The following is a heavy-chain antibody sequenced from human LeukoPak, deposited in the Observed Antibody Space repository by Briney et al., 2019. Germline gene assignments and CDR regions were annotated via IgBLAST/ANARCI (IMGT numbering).Heavy chain of an antibody. Sequence: GGSLRLSCAVSGFTFSSYSMNCVRQAPGKGLEWVSSISSSSSNIYYADSVKGRFTISRDNAKKSLYLQMNSLRVEDTAVYYCAKVRVRWELPPHDCWGQGTLVTVSS. D-gene: IGHD2-15*01. V-gene: IGHV3-21*04. CDR2: ISSSSSNI. CDR3: AKVRVRWELPPHDC. CDR1: GFTFSSYS. J-gene: IGHJ4*02.